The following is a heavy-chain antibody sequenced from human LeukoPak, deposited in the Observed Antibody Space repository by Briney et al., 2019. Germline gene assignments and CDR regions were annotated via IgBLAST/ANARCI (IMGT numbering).Heavy chain of an antibody. CDR1: GFTLSSYW. CDR2: IKQDGSGK. CDR3: ARVFYCSSTSCYRRGLGYMDV. J-gene: IGHJ6*03. Sequence: GESLRLSCAASGFTLSSYWMSWVRQAPGKGLEGVANIKQDGSGKYYVDSVKGRFTIPRDNANNSLYLQMNSLRAEDTAVYYCARVFYCSSTSCYRRGLGYMDVWGKGTTVTVSS. V-gene: IGHV3-7*01. D-gene: IGHD2-2*01.